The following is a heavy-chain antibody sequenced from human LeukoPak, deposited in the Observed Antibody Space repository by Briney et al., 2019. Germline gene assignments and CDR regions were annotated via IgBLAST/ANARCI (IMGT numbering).Heavy chain of an antibody. J-gene: IGHJ4*02. CDR3: ARSPSYSSGRLFDY. Sequence: GGSLRLSCAASGFTFSSYWMSWVRQVPGKGLEWVANIKQDGSEKYYMDSVKGRFTISRDNAKNSLYLQMNSLRAEDTAVYYCARSPSYSSGRLFDYWGQGTLVTVSS. CDR2: IKQDGSEK. V-gene: IGHV3-7*01. CDR1: GFTFSSYW. D-gene: IGHD6-19*01.